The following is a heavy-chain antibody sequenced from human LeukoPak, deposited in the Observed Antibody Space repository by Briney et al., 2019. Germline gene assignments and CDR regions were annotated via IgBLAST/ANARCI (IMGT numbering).Heavy chain of an antibody. CDR3: VRGWAGWFDP. J-gene: IGHJ5*02. CDR2: INSDGSST. V-gene: IGHV3-74*01. Sequence: GGSLRLSCAASGFSFSSYWMHWVRQTPGKGLVWVSRINSDGSSTRYADSVKGRFTISRDNAKNTLYLQMNSLRAEDTAVYYCVRGWAGWFDPWGQGTLVTVSS. CDR1: GFSFSSYW. D-gene: IGHD3-10*01.